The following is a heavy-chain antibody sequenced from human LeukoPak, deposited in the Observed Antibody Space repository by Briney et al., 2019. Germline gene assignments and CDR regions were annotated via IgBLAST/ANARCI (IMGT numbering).Heavy chain of an antibody. D-gene: IGHD6-13*01. CDR2: ISSSSSYI. Sequence: PGGSLRLSCAASGFTFSSYSMNWVRQAPGKGLEWVSSISSSSSYIYYADSVKGRFTISRDNAKNTLYLQMNSLRAEDTAVYYCAKIQDSSWYYFDYWGQGTLVTVSS. J-gene: IGHJ4*02. V-gene: IGHV3-21*04. CDR1: GFTFSSYS. CDR3: AKIQDSSWYYFDY.